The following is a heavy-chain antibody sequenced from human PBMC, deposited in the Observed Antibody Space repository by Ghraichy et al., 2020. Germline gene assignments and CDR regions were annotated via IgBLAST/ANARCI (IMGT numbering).Heavy chain of an antibody. V-gene: IGHV1-2*02. D-gene: IGHD3-10*01. J-gene: IGHJ5*02. CDR1: GYTFTDHY. CDR2: INANTGAT. CDR3: ARDNSMEDITWWFDP. Sequence: ASAKVSCRAFGYTFTDHYMQWLRQAPGQGLEWMGWINANTGATKYAQKYQGRVTMTRDTSISTAYMELSRLTSDDTALYYCARDNSMEDITWWFDPWGQGTLVIVS.